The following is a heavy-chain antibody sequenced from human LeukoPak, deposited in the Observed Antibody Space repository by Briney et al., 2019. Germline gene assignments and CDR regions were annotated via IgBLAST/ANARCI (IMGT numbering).Heavy chain of an antibody. Sequence: PGGSLRLSCAASGFTFSSYGMHWVRQAPGKGLEWVAVIWYDGSNKYYADSVKGRFTISRDNSKNTLYLQMNSLRAEDTAVYYCAKWRAKPPGFDYWGQGTLVTVSS. J-gene: IGHJ4*02. V-gene: IGHV3-30*02. CDR2: IWYDGSNK. D-gene: IGHD3-10*01. CDR3: AKWRAKPPGFDY. CDR1: GFTFSSYG.